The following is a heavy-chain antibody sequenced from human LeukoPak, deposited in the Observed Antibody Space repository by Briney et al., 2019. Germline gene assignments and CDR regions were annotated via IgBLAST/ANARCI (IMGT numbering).Heavy chain of an antibody. V-gene: IGHV1-18*01. J-gene: IGHJ5*02. D-gene: IGHD6-13*01. CDR1: GYTFTSYG. CDR3: ARDTEIAAAGTDWFDP. CDR2: ISAYNGNT. Sequence: ASVKVSCKASGYTFTSYGISWVRQAPGQGLEWMGWISAYNGNTNYAQKLQGRVTMTTDTSTSTAYTELSSLRSEDTAVYYCARDTEIAAAGTDWFDPWGQGTLVTVSS.